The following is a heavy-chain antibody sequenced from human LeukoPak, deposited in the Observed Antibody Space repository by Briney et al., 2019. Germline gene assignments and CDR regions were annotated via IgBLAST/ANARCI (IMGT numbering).Heavy chain of an antibody. J-gene: IGHJ4*02. CDR3: ARVQSPQLRDGYNHFFDY. V-gene: IGHV3-23*01. D-gene: IGHD5-24*01. CDR2: ISGSGGST. Sequence: GGSLRLSCAASGFTFSSYAMSWVRQAPGKGLEWVSGISGSGGSTYYADSVKGRFTISRDNSKNTLYLQMNSPRAEDTAVYYCARVQSPQLRDGYNHFFDYWGQGTLVTVSS. CDR1: GFTFSSYA.